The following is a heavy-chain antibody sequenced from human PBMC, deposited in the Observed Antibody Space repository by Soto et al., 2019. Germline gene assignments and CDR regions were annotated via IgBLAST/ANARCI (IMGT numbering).Heavy chain of an antibody. J-gene: IGHJ5*02. D-gene: IGHD3-22*01. CDR2: IYYSGST. CDR1: GGSISSSSYY. Sequence: LETLSLTCTVSGGSISSSSYYWGWIRQPPGKGLEWIGSIYYSGSTYYNPSLKSRVTISVDTSKNQFSLKLSSVTAADTAVYYCARDYYDSSGYYSGEFDPWGQGTLVTVSS. CDR3: ARDYYDSSGYYSGEFDP. V-gene: IGHV4-39*02.